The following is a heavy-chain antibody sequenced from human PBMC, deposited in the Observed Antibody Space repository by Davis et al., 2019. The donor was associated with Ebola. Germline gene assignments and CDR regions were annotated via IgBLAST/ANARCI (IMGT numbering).Heavy chain of an antibody. CDR1: GFTFSSYW. D-gene: IGHD5-12*01. CDR2: INSDGSST. J-gene: IGHJ4*02. CDR3: ARDRRYSGYEYYFDY. Sequence: PGGSLRLSCAASGFTFSSYWMHWVRQAPGKGLVWVSRINSDGSSTSYADSVKGRFTISRDNAKNTLYLQMNSLRAEDTAVYYCARDRRYSGYEYYFDYWGQGTLVTVSS. V-gene: IGHV3-74*01.